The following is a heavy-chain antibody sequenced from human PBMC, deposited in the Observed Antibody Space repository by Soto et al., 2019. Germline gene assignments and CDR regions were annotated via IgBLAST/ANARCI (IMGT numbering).Heavy chain of an antibody. CDR3: AREADGAADK. CDR1: GGSISSGGYS. D-gene: IGHD3-16*01. Sequence: QLQLQESGSGLVKPSQTLSLTCAVSGGSISSGGYSWSWIRQPPGKGLEWIGYIYHSGSTYYNPSSKSRVTISVNRSKNQFSLKLSSVTAADTAVYSCAREADGAADKWGQGTLVTVSS. J-gene: IGHJ4*02. CDR2: IYHSGST. V-gene: IGHV4-30-2*01.